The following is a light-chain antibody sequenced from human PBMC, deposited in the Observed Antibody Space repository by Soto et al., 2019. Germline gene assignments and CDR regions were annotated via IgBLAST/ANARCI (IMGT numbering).Light chain of an antibody. Sequence: EIVLTQSPATLSLSPGERATLSCRASQSVGSCLAWYQQKPGQAPRLLIYDASNRATGIPARFSGSGSGTDFTLTISSLEPEDFAVYYCQQRSNWPLYTFGQGTKLEIK. CDR3: QQRSNWPLYT. J-gene: IGKJ2*01. CDR2: DAS. V-gene: IGKV3-11*01. CDR1: QSVGSC.